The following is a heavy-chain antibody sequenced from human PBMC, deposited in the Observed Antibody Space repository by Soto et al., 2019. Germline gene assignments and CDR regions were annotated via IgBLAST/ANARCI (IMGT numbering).Heavy chain of an antibody. CDR1: GFTFSSYA. J-gene: IGHJ3*02. CDR3: AKVGSGWYDAFDI. CDR2: ISGSGGST. V-gene: IGHV3-23*01. D-gene: IGHD6-19*01. Sequence: EVQLLESGGGLVQPGGSLRLSCAAAGFTFSSYAMSWVRQAPGKGLEWVSAISGSGGSTYYADSVKGRFTISRDNSKNTLYLQMNSLRAEDTAVYYCAKVGSGWYDAFDIWGQGTMVTVSS.